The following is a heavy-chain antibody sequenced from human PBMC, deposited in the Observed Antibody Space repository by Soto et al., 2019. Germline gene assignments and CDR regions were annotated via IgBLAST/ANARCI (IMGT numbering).Heavy chain of an antibody. CDR2: ISPYNGDT. CDR1: GYTFTTSG. Sequence: QVQLVQSGDEVKKPGASVKVSCKSSGYTFTTSGISWVRQAPGKGLEWMGWISPYNGDTKYAQKLQGRVTMTTDTPTSTGYMELRGLTSDDTAIYYCASTRSYGSDRPLDYGGQGTLVTVSS. V-gene: IGHV1-18*04. CDR3: ASTRSYGSDRPLDY. J-gene: IGHJ4*02. D-gene: IGHD3-10*01.